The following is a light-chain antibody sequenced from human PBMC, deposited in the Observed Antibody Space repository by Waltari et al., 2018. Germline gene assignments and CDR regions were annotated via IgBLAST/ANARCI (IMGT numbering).Light chain of an antibody. V-gene: IGKV1-8*01. CDR1: QGISSY. CDR2: AAS. J-gene: IGKJ4*01. CDR3: QQYYSYPSLT. Sequence: AIRITQSPSSLSASTGPSIPITCRASQGISSYLAWYQQKPGKAPKLLIYAASTLQSGVPSRFSGSGSGTDFTLTISCLQSEDFATYYCQQYYSYPSLTFGGGTKVEIK.